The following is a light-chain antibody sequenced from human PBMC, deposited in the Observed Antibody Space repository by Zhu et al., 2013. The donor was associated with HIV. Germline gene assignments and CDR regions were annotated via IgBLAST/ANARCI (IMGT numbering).Light chain of an antibody. CDR2: QDN. V-gene: IGLV3-1*01. CDR1: KLGNKN. J-gene: IGLJ1*01. CDR3: QAWDSSTAHYV. Sequence: SYELTQPPSVSVSPGQTASITCSGEKLGNKNACWYQQKPGQSPVVVIYQDNKRPSGIPERFSGSTSGNTVTLTISETQAMDEADYYCQAWDSSTAHYVFGTGTKVTVL.